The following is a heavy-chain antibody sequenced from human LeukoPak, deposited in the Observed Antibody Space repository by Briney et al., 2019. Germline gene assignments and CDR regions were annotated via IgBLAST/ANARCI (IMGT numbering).Heavy chain of an antibody. V-gene: IGHV4-4*02. D-gene: IGHD6-13*01. J-gene: IGHJ6*02. Sequence: PSETLSLTCAVSGGSISSSNWWSWVRQPPGKGLEWIGEIYHSGSTNYNPSLKSRVTISVDKSKNQFSLKLSSVTAADTAVYYCARDQGYSSSHHDYYGMDVWGQGTTVTVSS. CDR1: GGSISSSNW. CDR2: IYHSGST. CDR3: ARDQGYSSSHHDYYGMDV.